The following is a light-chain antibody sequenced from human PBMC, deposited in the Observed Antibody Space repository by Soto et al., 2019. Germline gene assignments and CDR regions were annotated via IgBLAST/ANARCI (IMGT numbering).Light chain of an antibody. CDR3: QQYDKWPYT. V-gene: IGKV3-15*01. J-gene: IGKJ2*01. Sequence: EIVLTQSPATLSVSPGERATLSCRTSQSVGSNLAWYQQKPGQAPRLLIYGAFIRVPGFPVTFRGTGSGSEFTLTITSLQSEDGALYYCQQYDKWPYTFGQGTKVDIK. CDR1: QSVGSN. CDR2: GAF.